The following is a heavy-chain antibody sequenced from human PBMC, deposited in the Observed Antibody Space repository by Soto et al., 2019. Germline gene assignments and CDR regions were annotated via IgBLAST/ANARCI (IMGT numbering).Heavy chain of an antibody. J-gene: IGHJ5*02. CDR2: IFDSGIT. V-gene: IGHV4-30-4*01. Sequence: SETLSLTCTVSGGSIRSSLYYWSWIRQPPGKGLEWIGYIFDSGITHYNPSLKSRVAMSVDTSKNQFSLNLTSVTAADTAVYFCASQFCRGGACFNWFDPWGHGTLVT. CDR1: GGSIRSSLYY. CDR3: ASQFCRGGACFNWFDP. D-gene: IGHD2-21*02.